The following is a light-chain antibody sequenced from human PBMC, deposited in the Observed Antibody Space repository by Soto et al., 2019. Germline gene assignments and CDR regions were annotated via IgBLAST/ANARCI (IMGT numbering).Light chain of an antibody. J-gene: IGLJ1*01. CDR1: SSDVGGYNY. CDR3: SSYTSSSTLCG. CDR2: EVS. Sequence: QSVLTQPASVSGSLGQSITISCTGTSSDVGGYNYVSWYQQHPGKAPKLMIYEVSNRPSGVSNRFSGSKSGNTASLTISGLQAEDEADYYCSSYTSSSTLCGFGTGTKVTVL. V-gene: IGLV2-14*01.